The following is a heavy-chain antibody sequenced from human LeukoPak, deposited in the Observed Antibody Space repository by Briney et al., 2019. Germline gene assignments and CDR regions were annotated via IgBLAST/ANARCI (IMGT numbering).Heavy chain of an antibody. Sequence: PGGSLRLSCAASGFTFSSYWMHWVRQAPGKGLVWVSRINSDGSSTSYADSVKGRFTISRDNTKNTLYLRMNSLRAEDTAVYYCARETYYDSYFDYWGQGTLVTVSS. CDR1: GFTFSSYW. D-gene: IGHD3-3*01. V-gene: IGHV3-74*01. J-gene: IGHJ4*02. CDR2: INSDGSST. CDR3: ARETYYDSYFDY.